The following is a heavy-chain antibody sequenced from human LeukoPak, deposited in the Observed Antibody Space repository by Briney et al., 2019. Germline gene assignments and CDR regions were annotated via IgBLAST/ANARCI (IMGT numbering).Heavy chain of an antibody. CDR1: GFTFSSYW. D-gene: IGHD3-22*01. CDR2: INSDGSST. CDR3: ARGGYYYDSVDAFDI. J-gene: IGHJ3*02. Sequence: GGSLRLSCAASGFTFSSYWMHWVRQAPGKGLVWVSRINSDGSSTSYADSVKGRFTISRDNAKNTLYLQMNSLRAEDTAVYYCARGGYYYDSVDAFDIWGQGTMVTVSS. V-gene: IGHV3-74*01.